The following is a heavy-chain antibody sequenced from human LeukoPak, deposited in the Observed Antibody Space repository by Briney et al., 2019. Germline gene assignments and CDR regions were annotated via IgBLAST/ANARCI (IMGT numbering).Heavy chain of an antibody. CDR2: IGGSGVAT. D-gene: IGHD3-16*01. V-gene: IGHV3-23*01. Sequence: GGSLRLSCAASGFTFSTYGMSWVRQAPGKGLEWVSGIGGSGVATYYADSVKGWFTISRDNSKSTLYLQMNSLRAEDTAVYYCAKFSAVWGTFDYWGQGILVTVSS. J-gene: IGHJ4*02. CDR3: AKFSAVWGTFDY. CDR1: GFTFSTYG.